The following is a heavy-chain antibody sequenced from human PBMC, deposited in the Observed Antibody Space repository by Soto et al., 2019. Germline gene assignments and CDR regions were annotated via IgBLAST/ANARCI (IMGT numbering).Heavy chain of an antibody. CDR2: IYSGGST. V-gene: IGHV3-53*04. CDR3: AREVNGGYCSGGSCYTDDY. J-gene: IGHJ4*02. D-gene: IGHD2-15*01. Sequence: GGSLRLSCAASGFTVSSNYMSWVRQAPGKGLEWVSVIYSGGSTYYADSVKGRFTISRHNSKNTLYLQMNSLRAEDTAVYYCAREVNGGYCSGGSCYTDDYWGQGTLVTVSS. CDR1: GFTVSSNY.